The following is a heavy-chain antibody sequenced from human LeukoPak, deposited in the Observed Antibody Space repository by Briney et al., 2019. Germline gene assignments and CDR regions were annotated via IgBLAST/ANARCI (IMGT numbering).Heavy chain of an antibody. J-gene: IGHJ4*02. CDR3: ARRHYYYDRSGFYYYFDT. CDR1: EYRFTSYW. CDR2: IQPGNPEI. D-gene: IGHD3-22*01. Sequence: GESLEISCEASEYRFTSYWIGWVRQMLGKGLEWVGNIQPGNPEIRYSPSFQGQVTLSADKSISTAYLQWSSLKASDTAMYYCARRHYYYDRSGFYYYFDTWGQGTQVTVTS. V-gene: IGHV5-51*01.